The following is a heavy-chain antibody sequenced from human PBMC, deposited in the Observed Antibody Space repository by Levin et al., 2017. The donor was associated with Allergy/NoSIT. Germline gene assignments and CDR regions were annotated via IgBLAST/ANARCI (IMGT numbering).Heavy chain of an antibody. D-gene: IGHD4-17*01. CDR2: IKSKTDGGTT. Sequence: GGSLRLSCAASGFTFSNAWMSWVRQAPGKGLEWVGRIKSKTDGGTTDYAAPVKGRFTISRDDSKNTLYLQMNSLKTEDTAVYYCTRDLDYGDYVRDYWGQGTLVTVSS. CDR3: TRDLDYGDYVRDY. J-gene: IGHJ4*02. V-gene: IGHV3-15*01. CDR1: GFTFSNAW.